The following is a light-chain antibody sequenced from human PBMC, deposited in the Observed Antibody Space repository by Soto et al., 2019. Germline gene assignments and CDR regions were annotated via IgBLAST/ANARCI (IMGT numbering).Light chain of an antibody. Sequence: QPVLTQPPSASGTPGQRVTISCSRSSSNIGSNTVNWYQQLPGTAPKLLIYSNNQRPSGVPDRFSGSKSGTSASLAISGLQSEDEADYYCAAWDDSLNGWVFGGGTKVTVL. J-gene: IGLJ3*02. CDR3: AAWDDSLNGWV. CDR2: SNN. V-gene: IGLV1-44*01. CDR1: SSNIGSNT.